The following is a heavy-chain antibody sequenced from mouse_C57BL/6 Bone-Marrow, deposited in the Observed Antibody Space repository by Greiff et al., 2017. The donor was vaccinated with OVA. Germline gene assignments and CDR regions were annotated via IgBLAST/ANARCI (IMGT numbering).Heavy chain of an antibody. CDR3: ARRRDLREGYFDY. Sequence: QVQLQQPGAELVRPGSSVKLSCKASGYTFTSYWMHWVKQRPIQGLEWIGNIDPSDSETHYNQKFKDKATLTVDKSSSTAYMQLSSLTSEDSAVYYCARRRDLREGYFDYWGQGTTLTVSS. CDR1: GYTFTSYW. D-gene: IGHD3-3*01. V-gene: IGHV1-52*01. CDR2: IDPSDSET. J-gene: IGHJ2*01.